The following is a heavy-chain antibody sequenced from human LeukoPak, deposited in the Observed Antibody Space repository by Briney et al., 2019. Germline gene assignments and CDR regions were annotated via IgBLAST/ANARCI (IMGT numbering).Heavy chain of an antibody. J-gene: IGHJ4*02. V-gene: IGHV1-69*04. CDR2: IIPILGIA. CDR3: ARSVKRSLQSPPDY. Sequence: GASVKVSCKASGGTFSSYAISWVRQAPGQVLEWMGRIIPILGIANYAQKFQGRVTITADKSTSTAYMELSSLRSEDTAVYYCARSVKRSLQSPPDYWGQGTLVTVSS. CDR1: GGTFSSYA. D-gene: IGHD1-1*01.